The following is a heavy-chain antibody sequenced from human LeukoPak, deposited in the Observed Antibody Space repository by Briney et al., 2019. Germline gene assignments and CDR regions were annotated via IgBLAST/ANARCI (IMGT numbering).Heavy chain of an antibody. D-gene: IGHD4-17*01. CDR3: ATIGGDYVSFDN. Sequence: GGSLRLSCAASEFTVSSDYMSWVRQAPGKGLEWVSVIYSGGSTYYADSVKGRFTISRHNSKNTLYLQMNSLRGEDTAVYYCATIGGDYVSFDNWGQGTLVTVTS. CDR2: IYSGGST. V-gene: IGHV3-53*04. CDR1: EFTVSSDY. J-gene: IGHJ4*02.